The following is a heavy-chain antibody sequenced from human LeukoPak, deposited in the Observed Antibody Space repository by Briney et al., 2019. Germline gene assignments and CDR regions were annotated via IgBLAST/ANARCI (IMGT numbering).Heavy chain of an antibody. CDR3: ARIGGSYPDC. CDR2: INSRSDRI. V-gene: IGHV3-48*04. CDR1: GFTFSTYS. D-gene: IGHD1-26*01. Sequence: GGSLRLSCAASGFTFSTYSMNWVRQAPGKGLEWISYINSRSDRIYYADSVKGRFTISRDNAKNTLYLQMNSLRAEDTAVYFCARIGGSYPDCWGQGTLVTVSS. J-gene: IGHJ4*03.